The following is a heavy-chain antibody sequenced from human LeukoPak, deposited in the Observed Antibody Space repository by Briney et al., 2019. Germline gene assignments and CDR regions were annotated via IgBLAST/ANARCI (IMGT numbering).Heavy chain of an antibody. J-gene: IGHJ4*02. CDR2: ISYDGSNK. CDR1: GFTFSSYA. Sequence: GRSLRLSCAASGFTFSSYAMHWVRQAPGKGLEWVAVISYDGSNKYYADSVKGRFTISRDNSKNTLYLQMNSLRAEDTAVYYCAKSVGGWYDYFDYWGQGTLVTVSS. CDR3: AKSVGGWYDYFDY. V-gene: IGHV3-30*04. D-gene: IGHD6-19*01.